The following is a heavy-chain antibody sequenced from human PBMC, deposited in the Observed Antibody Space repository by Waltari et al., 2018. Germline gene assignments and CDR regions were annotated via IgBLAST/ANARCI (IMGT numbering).Heavy chain of an antibody. Sequence: QVQLVESGGGVVQPGRSLRLSCAASGFTFSSYGMHWVRQAPGKGLEWVAVIWYDGSNKYYADSVKGRFTISRDNSKNTLYLQMNSLRAEDTAVYYCAKVAGYSSGWVDYWGQGTLVTVSS. J-gene: IGHJ4*02. D-gene: IGHD6-19*01. CDR3: AKVAGYSSGWVDY. CDR1: GFTFSSYG. V-gene: IGHV3-33*06. CDR2: IWYDGSNK.